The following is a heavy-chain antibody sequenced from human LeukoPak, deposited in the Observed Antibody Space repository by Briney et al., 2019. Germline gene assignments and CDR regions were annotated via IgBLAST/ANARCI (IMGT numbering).Heavy chain of an antibody. J-gene: IGHJ5*02. V-gene: IGHV3-30*04. CDR1: GFTFSNSA. Sequence: GGSLRLSCAASGFTFSNSAIHWVRQAPGKGLEWVALISYDGGNKYYADSVKGRFTISRDNSKNTLHLQMNSLRAEDTAVYYCARDLGQYYDTSDNWFDPWGQGTLVTVSS. D-gene: IGHD3-22*01. CDR3: ARDLGQYYDTSDNWFDP. CDR2: ISYDGGNK.